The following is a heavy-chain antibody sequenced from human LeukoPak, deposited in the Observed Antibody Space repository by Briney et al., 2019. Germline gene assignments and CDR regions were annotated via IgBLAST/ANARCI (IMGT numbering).Heavy chain of an antibody. D-gene: IGHD2-2*01. Sequence: SETLSLTCTVRGGFLSTYHWSWIRQPPGKGLEWIGEINHSGSTYSNPSLKSRVTISVDTSKNQFSLKLSSVTAADTAVYYCARRGSTTWFDPWGQGTLVTVSS. CDR3: ARRGSTTWFDP. V-gene: IGHV4-34*01. CDR1: GGFLSTYH. CDR2: INHSGST. J-gene: IGHJ5*02.